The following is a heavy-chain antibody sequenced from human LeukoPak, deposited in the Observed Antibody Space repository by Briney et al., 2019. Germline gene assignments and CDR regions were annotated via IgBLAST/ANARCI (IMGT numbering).Heavy chain of an antibody. V-gene: IGHV3-21*04. J-gene: IGHJ4*02. CDR1: GFIFSNSA. Sequence: GGSLRLSCAASGFIFSNSAMNWVRQAPGKGLEWVSSINNDGSYIYYAGSVKGRFTISRDNAKNSLYLQMNSLRAEDMALYYCAKSIAGSGGFDYWGQGTLVTVSS. CDR3: AKSIAGSGGFDY. CDR2: INNDGSYI. D-gene: IGHD6-13*01.